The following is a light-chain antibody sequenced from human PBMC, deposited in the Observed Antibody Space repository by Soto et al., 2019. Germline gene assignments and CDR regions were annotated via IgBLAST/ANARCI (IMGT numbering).Light chain of an antibody. V-gene: IGKV3-20*01. J-gene: IGKJ4*01. CDR3: QQYGSSPLT. CDR2: GAS. CDR1: QKVNANF. Sequence: EIVLTQSPGTLSLSPGERATLSCRASQKVNANFVAWHQHKPGRAPRLLIYGASSRATGISDRFSGSGSGTDFTLTISRVEPGDFAVYYCQQYGSSPLTFGGGTKVEIK.